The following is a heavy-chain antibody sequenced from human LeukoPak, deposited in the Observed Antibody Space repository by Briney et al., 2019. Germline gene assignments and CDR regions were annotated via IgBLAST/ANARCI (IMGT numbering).Heavy chain of an antibody. CDR3: ARVGGGYDFWSGYLHAFDI. CDR2: ISSAGSYI. Sequence: PGGSLRLSCAASGFTFSTYTMNWVRQAPGKGLEWVSSISSAGSYIFYADSMKGRFTISRDNAKNSLYLQMNSLSGEDTAVYHCARVGGGYDFWSGYLHAFDIWGQGTMVAVSS. J-gene: IGHJ3*02. CDR1: GFTFSTYT. D-gene: IGHD3-3*01. V-gene: IGHV3-21*01.